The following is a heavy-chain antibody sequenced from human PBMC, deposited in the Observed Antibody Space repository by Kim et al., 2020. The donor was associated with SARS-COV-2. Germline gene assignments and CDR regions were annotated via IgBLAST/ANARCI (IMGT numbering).Heavy chain of an antibody. D-gene: IGHD3-22*01. Sequence: SETLSLPCAVYGGSFSGYYWSWIRQPPGKGLEWIGEINHSGSTNHNPSLKSRVTISVDTSKNQFSLKLSSVTAADTAVYYCARLEDYYDSSGYCIAEYFQHWGQGTLVTVSS. J-gene: IGHJ1*01. CDR2: INHSGST. CDR1: GGSFSGYY. CDR3: ARLEDYYDSSGYCIAEYFQH. V-gene: IGHV4-34*01.